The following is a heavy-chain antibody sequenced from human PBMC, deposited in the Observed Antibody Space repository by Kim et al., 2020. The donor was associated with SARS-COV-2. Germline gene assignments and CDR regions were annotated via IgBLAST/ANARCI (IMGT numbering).Heavy chain of an antibody. J-gene: IGHJ4*02. CDR1: GFTFSSYG. D-gene: IGHD6-25*01. CDR2: IWYDGSNK. V-gene: IGHV3-33*06. Sequence: GGSLRLSCAASGFTFSSYGMHWVRQAPGKGLEWVAVIWYDGSNKYYADSVKGRFTISRDNSKNTLYLQMNSLRAEDTAVYYCAKDFRSIGFDYWGQGTLVTVSS. CDR3: AKDFRSIGFDY.